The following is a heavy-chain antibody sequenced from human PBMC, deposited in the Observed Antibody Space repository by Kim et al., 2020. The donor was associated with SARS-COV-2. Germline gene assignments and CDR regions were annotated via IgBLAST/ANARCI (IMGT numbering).Heavy chain of an antibody. Sequence: GGSLRLSCAASGFTFSGSAMHWVRQASGKGLEWVGRIRSKANSYATAYAASVKGRFTISRDDSKNTAYLQMNSLKTEDTAVYYCTRHGAEMATLGCGVACWGQGTLVTVSS. CDR2: IRSKANSYAT. V-gene: IGHV3-73*01. CDR3: TRHGAEMATLGCGVAC. CDR1: GFTFSGSA. D-gene: IGHD2-21*01. J-gene: IGHJ4*02.